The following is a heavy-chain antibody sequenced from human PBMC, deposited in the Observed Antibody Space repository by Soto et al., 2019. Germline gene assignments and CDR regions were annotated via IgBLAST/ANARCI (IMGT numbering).Heavy chain of an antibody. Sequence: EVQLVESGGGLVKSGGSLTLSCEASGFSFDYFGMTWVRQAPGKGLEWVSFISSSASYIYCADSVKGRFTVSRDNAKKSLNLQMNSLRAEDTAVYYCARSRSHWLASDSWGQGTLVTVSA. V-gene: IGHV3-21*01. CDR2: ISSSASYI. CDR3: ARSRSHWLASDS. CDR1: GFSFDYFG. J-gene: IGHJ4*02. D-gene: IGHD6-19*01.